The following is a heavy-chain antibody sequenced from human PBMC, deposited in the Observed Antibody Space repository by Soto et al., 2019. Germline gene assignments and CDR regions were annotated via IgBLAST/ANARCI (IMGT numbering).Heavy chain of an antibody. CDR2: ISYDGSNK. Sequence: PGGSLRLSCAASGFTFSSYAMHWVRQAPGKGLEWVAVISYDGSNKYYADSVKGRFTISRDNSKNTLYLQMNSLRAEDTAVYYCARAENSGSYYFDYWGQGTLVTVSS. D-gene: IGHD1-26*01. CDR1: GFTFSSYA. V-gene: IGHV3-30-3*01. CDR3: ARAENSGSYYFDY. J-gene: IGHJ4*02.